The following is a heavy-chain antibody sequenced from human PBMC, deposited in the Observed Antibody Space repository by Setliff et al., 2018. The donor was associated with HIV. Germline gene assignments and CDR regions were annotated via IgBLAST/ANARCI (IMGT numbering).Heavy chain of an antibody. V-gene: IGHV3-74*01. CDR3: ARKFRPGHGVDV. CDR2: MNTDGSST. Sequence: GGSLRLSCAASGFTFSSYWMHWVRQAPGKGLVWVFGMNTDGSSTRYADSVKGRFTISRDNSKNTVYLQMNSLRAEDTALYYCARKFRPGHGVDVWGQGTTVTVSS. J-gene: IGHJ6*02. D-gene: IGHD3-10*01. CDR1: GFTFSSYW.